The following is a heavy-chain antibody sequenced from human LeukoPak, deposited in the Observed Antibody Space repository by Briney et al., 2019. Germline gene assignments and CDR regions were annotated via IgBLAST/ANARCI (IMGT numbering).Heavy chain of an antibody. Sequence: SETLSLTCTVSGGSISTSSYYWGWIRQPPGKGLEWIGSIYYRGSTYYNPSLKSRVTILVDTSKNQFSLKLSSVTAADTAVYYCARQLYSYGSFDYWGQGTLVTVSS. CDR3: ARQLYSYGSFDY. CDR1: GGSISTSSYY. V-gene: IGHV4-39*07. D-gene: IGHD5-18*01. CDR2: IYYRGST. J-gene: IGHJ4*02.